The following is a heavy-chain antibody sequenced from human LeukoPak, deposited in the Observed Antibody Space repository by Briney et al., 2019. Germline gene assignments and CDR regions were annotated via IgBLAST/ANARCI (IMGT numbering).Heavy chain of an antibody. CDR2: IYYSGST. J-gene: IGHJ6*02. V-gene: IGHV4-61*01. D-gene: IGHD1-14*01. Sequence: SETLPLTCTVSGGSFSSGSYYWRWLRQPPGKGLEWIGYIYYSGSTNYNPSLKSRVTISVDTSKNQFSLKLSSVTAADTAVYYCARVPDEINYYYYGMDVWGQGTTVTVSS. CDR3: ARVPDEINYYYYGMDV. CDR1: GGSFSSGSYY.